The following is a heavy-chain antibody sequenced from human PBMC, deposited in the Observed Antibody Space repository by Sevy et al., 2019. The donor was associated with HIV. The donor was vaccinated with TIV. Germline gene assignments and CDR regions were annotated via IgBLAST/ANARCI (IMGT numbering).Heavy chain of an antibody. CDR3: ARLRWLVSHYFDY. CDR2: IYYNGRT. Sequence: SETLSLTCTVSGGSIPSTSYYWGWIRQPPGKGLEWIGNIYYNGRTYYNPSLKSRVTISVDLSKKQFSLNLTSVTAADTATYYCARLRWLVSHYFDYWGQGALVTVSS. D-gene: IGHD6-19*01. CDR1: GGSIPSTSYY. V-gene: IGHV4-39*01. J-gene: IGHJ4*02.